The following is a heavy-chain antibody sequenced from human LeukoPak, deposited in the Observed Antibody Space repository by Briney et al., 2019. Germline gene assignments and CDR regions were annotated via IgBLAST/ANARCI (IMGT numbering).Heavy chain of an antibody. CDR1: GFTFSSYG. J-gene: IGHJ4*02. D-gene: IGHD6-13*01. CDR3: AKRLTVIAAAGTFDY. Sequence: GGSLRLSCAASGFTFSSYGMHWVRQAPAKGLEWVSAISGSGGSTYYADSVKGRFTISRDNSKNTLYLQMNSLRAEDTAVYYCAKRLTVIAAAGTFDYWGQGTLVTVSS. V-gene: IGHV3-23*01. CDR2: ISGSGGST.